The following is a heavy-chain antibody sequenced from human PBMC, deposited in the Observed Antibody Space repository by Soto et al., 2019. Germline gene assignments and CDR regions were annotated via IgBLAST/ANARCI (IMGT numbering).Heavy chain of an antibody. J-gene: IGHJ6*02. Sequence: EVQLVESGGGLVKPGGSLRLSCAASGFTFSNAWMNWVRQAPGKGLEWVGRIKSKTDGGTTDYAATVKGRFTISRDDSKNTLYLQMNSLKTEDTAVYYCTTAEILGYCSGGSCPYYYYYYGMDVWGQGTTVTVSS. V-gene: IGHV3-15*07. CDR1: GFTFSNAW. CDR3: TTAEILGYCSGGSCPYYYYYYGMDV. CDR2: IKSKTDGGTT. D-gene: IGHD2-15*01.